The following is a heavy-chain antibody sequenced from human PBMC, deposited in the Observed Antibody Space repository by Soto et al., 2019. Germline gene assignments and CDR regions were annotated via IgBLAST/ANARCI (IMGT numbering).Heavy chain of an antibody. CDR3: TKEELGRDH. J-gene: IGHJ5*02. CDR2: IYANDNR. D-gene: IGHD1-7*01. V-gene: IGHV3-53*01. Sequence: GGGPIQPGGSLRLSCAASGFTVSSNYMSWVRQAPGKGLEWVSIIYANDNRYYADSVKGRFTISRDNSKNTLYLQMNSLRAEDTAMYYCTKEELGRDHWGQGTLVTVSS. CDR1: GFTVSSNY.